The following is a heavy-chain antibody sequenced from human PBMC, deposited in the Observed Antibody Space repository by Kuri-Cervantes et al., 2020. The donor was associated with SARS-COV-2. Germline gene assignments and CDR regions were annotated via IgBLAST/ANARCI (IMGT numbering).Heavy chain of an antibody. CDR3: AGDLRLGKSLDY. CDR1: GFIFSDYY. J-gene: IGHJ4*02. V-gene: IGHV3-11*04. D-gene: IGHD7-27*01. CDR2: IGHSGTTK. Sequence: GESLKISCTASGFIFSDYYMTWIRQAPGKGLEWVSNIGHSGTTKYYADSVKGRFTISRDNDKNSLYLQMSSLRAEGTAVYYCAGDLRLGKSLDYWGQGTPVTVSS.